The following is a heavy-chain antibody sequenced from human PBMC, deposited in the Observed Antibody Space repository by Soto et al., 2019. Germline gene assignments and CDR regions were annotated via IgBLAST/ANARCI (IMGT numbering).Heavy chain of an antibody. CDR2: IYSGGST. V-gene: IGHV3-66*01. D-gene: IGHD5-18*01. Sequence: GGSLRLSCAASGFTVSSNYMSWVRQAPGKGLEWVSVIYSGGSTYYANSVKGRFTISRDNSKNTLYLQMNSLRAEDTAVYYCARGGGVQLWLRDHYYYMDVWGKGTTVTVSS. CDR1: GFTVSSNY. CDR3: ARGGGVQLWLRDHYYYMDV. J-gene: IGHJ6*03.